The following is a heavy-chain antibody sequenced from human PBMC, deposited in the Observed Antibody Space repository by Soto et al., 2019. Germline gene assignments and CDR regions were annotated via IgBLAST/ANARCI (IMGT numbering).Heavy chain of an antibody. J-gene: IGHJ6*02. CDR2: SYYSGNT. CDR1: GGSISSGYYY. D-gene: IGHD6-6*01. V-gene: IGHV4-30-4*01. CDR3: ASSSLYGRDV. Sequence: QVQLQESGPGLVKPSQTLSLTCSVSGGSISSGYYYWSWIRQPPGKGLEWIGNSYYSGNTYYNPSLKSRLIISIDKSMNQFSLKVGSVTAADTAVYYCASSSLYGRDVWGQGTTVTVSS.